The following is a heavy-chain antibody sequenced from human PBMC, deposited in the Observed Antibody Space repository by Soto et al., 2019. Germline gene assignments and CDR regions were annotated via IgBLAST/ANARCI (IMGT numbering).Heavy chain of an antibody. CDR3: ARLGVSLGIAVAGTLGYFDY. J-gene: IGHJ4*02. Sequence: GESLKISCKGSGYSFTSYWIGWVRQMPGKGLEWMGIIYPGDSDTRYSPSFQGQVTISADKSISTAYLQWSSLKASDTAMYYCARLGVSLGIAVAGTLGYFDYWGQGTLVTVSS. CDR2: IYPGDSDT. CDR1: GYSFTSYW. D-gene: IGHD6-19*01. V-gene: IGHV5-51*01.